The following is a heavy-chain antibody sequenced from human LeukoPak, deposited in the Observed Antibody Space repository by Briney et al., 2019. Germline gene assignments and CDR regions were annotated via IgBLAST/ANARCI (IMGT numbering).Heavy chain of an antibody. Sequence: GGSLRLSCAASGFTFSNFWMTWVRQAPGKGLEWVAIIKQDGSQKYYVDSVKGRFTISRDNARNSLYLQMNSLRAEATAVYWAVAGTTYWGQGTLVTVSS. J-gene: IGHJ4*02. CDR3: VAGTTY. CDR1: GFTFSNFW. D-gene: IGHD6-19*01. CDR2: IKQDGSQK. V-gene: IGHV3-7*05.